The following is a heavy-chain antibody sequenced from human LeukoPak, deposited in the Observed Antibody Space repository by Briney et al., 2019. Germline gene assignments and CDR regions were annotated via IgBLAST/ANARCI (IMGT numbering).Heavy chain of an antibody. J-gene: IGHJ6*02. CDR1: GFTFSSYG. D-gene: IGHD2-2*01. CDR3: ARGSGGRTIWVVVPAAQSSNYYYYGMDV. CDR2: ISYDGSNK. Sequence: GGSLRLPCAASGFTFSSYGMHWVRQAPGKGLEWVAVISYDGSNKYYADSVKGRFTISRDNSKNTLYLQMNSLRAEDTAVYYCARGSGGRTIWVVVPAAQSSNYYYYGMDVWGQGTTVTVSS. V-gene: IGHV3-30*03.